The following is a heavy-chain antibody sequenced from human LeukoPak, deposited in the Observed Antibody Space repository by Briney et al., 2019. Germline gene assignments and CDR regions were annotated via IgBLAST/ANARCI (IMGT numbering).Heavy chain of an antibody. CDR2: VNPSGGST. CDR3: ARSSYSSSWYGGWFDP. CDR1: GYTFTSCY. V-gene: IGHV1-46*01. J-gene: IGHJ5*02. D-gene: IGHD6-13*01. Sequence: ASVKVSCKASGYTFTSCYMHWVRQAPGQGLEWMGIVNPSGGSTSYAQKFQGRVTMTRDMSTSTVYMELSSLRSEDTAVYYCARSSYSSSWYGGWFDPWGQGTLVTVSS.